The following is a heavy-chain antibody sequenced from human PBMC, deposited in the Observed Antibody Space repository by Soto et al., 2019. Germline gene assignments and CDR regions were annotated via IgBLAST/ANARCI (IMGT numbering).Heavy chain of an antibody. V-gene: IGHV1-18*01. Sequence: QVQLVQSGAEVKKPGASVKVSCKASGYTFTSYDISWVRQAPGQGLEWMGWISAYNGNTNYAQKLQGRVTMTTDTSTSTAYMELRSLRSDDTAVYYCARDSLTIYSSSWDYYYYGMDVWGQGTTVTVSS. CDR3: ARDSLTIYSSSWDYYYYGMDV. CDR1: GYTFTSYD. J-gene: IGHJ6*02. CDR2: ISAYNGNT. D-gene: IGHD6-13*01.